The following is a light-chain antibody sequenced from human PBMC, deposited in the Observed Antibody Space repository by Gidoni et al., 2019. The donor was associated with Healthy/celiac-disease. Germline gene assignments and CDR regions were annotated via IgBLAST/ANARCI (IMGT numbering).Light chain of an antibody. J-gene: IGKJ1*01. CDR1: KSVSSSY. CDR2: GAS. Sequence: IVLTQSPGTLFLSPGERATLSCRASKSVSSSYLAWYQQKPGQAPRLLIYGASSRATGIPDRFSGSGSGTDFTLTISRLEPEDFAVYYCQQYGSSPGTFGQXTKVEIK. V-gene: IGKV3-20*01. CDR3: QQYGSSPGT.